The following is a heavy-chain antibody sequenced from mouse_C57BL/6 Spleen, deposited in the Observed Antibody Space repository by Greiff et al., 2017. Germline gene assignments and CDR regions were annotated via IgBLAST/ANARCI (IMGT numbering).Heavy chain of an antibody. V-gene: IGHV1-15*01. D-gene: IGHD4-1*01. CDR1: GYTFTDYE. CDR2: IDPETGGT. CDR3: TREGNWDVWFAY. J-gene: IGHJ3*01. Sequence: QVQLQQSGAELVRPGASVTLSCKASGYTFTDYEMHWVKQTPVHGLEWIGAIDPETGGTAYNQKFKGKAILTADKSSSTAYMELRSLTSEDSAVYYCTREGNWDVWFAYWGQGTLVTVSA.